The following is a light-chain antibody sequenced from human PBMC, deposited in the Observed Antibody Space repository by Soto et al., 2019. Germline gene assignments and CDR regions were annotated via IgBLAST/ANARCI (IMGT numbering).Light chain of an antibody. CDR2: WAS. CDR3: QQYYDSPIT. CDR1: QSVFYSSNNKNY. Sequence: DIVMTQSPESLAVSLGERATINCKSSQSVFYSSNNKNYLTWYQQKPGQPPKLLIYWASIRESGVPDRFSGSGSGTDFTLTISSVQAEDVAVYYCQQYYDSPITFGQGTRLEIK. J-gene: IGKJ5*01. V-gene: IGKV4-1*01.